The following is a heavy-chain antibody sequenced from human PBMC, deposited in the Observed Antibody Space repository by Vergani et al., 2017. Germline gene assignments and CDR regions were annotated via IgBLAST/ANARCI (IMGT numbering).Heavy chain of an antibody. CDR2: INYVGRT. D-gene: IGHD3-16*01. CDR1: RGSINPSSSF. Sequence: QLQLQESGPGLVKPSETLSLICTVSRGSINPSSSFWGWIRQSPGKGLEWIGSINYVGRTYYTPSLQSRATVFVDTSKNQFSLNLTSVTAADPAVYYCARGGGDNWYFDLWGRGTLVTVSS. J-gene: IGHJ2*01. V-gene: IGHV4-39*01. CDR3: ARGGGDNWYFDL.